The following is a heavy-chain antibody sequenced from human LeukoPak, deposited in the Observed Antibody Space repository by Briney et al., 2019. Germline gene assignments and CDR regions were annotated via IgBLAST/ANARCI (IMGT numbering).Heavy chain of an antibody. CDR1: GFTFSSYG. CDR3: ARDREVLRAFDI. J-gene: IGHJ3*02. V-gene: IGHV3-30*02. CDR2: TRYDGSNK. Sequence: GGSLRLSCAASGFTFSSYGMYWVRQAPGKGLEWVAFTRYDGSNKYYADSVKGRFTISRDNSKNTLYLQMNSLRAEGTAVYYCARDREVLRAFDIWGQGTMVTVSS. D-gene: IGHD3-3*01.